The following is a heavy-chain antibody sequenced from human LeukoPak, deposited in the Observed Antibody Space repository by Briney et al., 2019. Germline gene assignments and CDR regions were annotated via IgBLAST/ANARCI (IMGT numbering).Heavy chain of an antibody. CDR2: IWYDGSNK. CDR3: ARERWDYDSSGYRYYFDY. J-gene: IGHJ4*02. CDR1: GFTFSSYG. V-gene: IGHV3-33*01. Sequence: PGRSLRLSCAASGFTFSSYGMHWVRQAPGEGLEWVAVIWYDGSNKYYADSVKGRFTISRDNSKNTLYLQMNSLRAEDTAVYYCARERWDYDSSGYRYYFDYWGQGTLVTVSS. D-gene: IGHD3-22*01.